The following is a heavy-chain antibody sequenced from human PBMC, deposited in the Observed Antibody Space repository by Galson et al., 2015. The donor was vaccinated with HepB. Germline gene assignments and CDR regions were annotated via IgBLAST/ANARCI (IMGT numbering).Heavy chain of an antibody. V-gene: IGHV3-21*01. CDR2: ISSSSSYI. CDR3: ARDGRAYGGNSLDY. J-gene: IGHJ4*02. Sequence: SLRLSCAASGFTFSSYSMNWVRQAPGKGLEWVSSISSSSSYIYYADSVKGRFTISRDNAKNSLYLQMNSLRAEDTAVYYCARDGRAYGGNSLDYWGQGTLVTVSS. CDR1: GFTFSSYS. D-gene: IGHD4-23*01.